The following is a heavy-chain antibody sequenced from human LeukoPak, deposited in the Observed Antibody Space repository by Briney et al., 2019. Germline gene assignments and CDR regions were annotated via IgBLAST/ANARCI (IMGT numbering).Heavy chain of an antibody. CDR2: IWYDGSNK. D-gene: IGHD5-18*01. CDR1: GFTFSNYG. CDR3: AREVLVYTAMVGFDP. J-gene: IGHJ5*02. V-gene: IGHV3-33*01. Sequence: GRSLRLSCAASGFTFSNYGMHWVRQAPGKGLEWVAVIWYDGSNKYYADSVKGRFTISRDNSKNTLYLQMNSLRGEDTAVYYYAREVLVYTAMVGFDPWGQGTLVTVSS.